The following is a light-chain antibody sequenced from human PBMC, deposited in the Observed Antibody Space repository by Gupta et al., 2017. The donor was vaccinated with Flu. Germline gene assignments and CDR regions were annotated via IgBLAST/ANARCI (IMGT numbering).Light chain of an antibody. CDR2: KDK. CDR3: QAWDSTTGV. Sequence: SYELTQPPSVSVSPGQTASITCSGDNLGDKYACWYQQKPGQSPVLVIYKDKKRPSGIPERFSGSHSGNTATLTISGTQAMDEADYYCQAWDSTTGVFGTGTKVTVL. CDR1: NLGDKY. V-gene: IGLV3-1*01. J-gene: IGLJ1*01.